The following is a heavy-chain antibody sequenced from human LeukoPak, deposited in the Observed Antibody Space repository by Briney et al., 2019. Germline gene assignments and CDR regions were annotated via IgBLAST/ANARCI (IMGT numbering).Heavy chain of an antibody. Sequence: GGSLRLSCAASGFIFSDYYMSWIRQSPGKGLEWISYISPNGTDIYSIDSVRGRFIISRDNAKNSLYLQMNSLRAEDTAVYYCARVAGDTATYPDPWGQGTLVTVSS. V-gene: IGHV3-11*01. J-gene: IGHJ5*02. CDR1: GFIFSDYY. CDR3: ARVAGDTATYPDP. CDR2: ISPNGTDI. D-gene: IGHD5-18*01.